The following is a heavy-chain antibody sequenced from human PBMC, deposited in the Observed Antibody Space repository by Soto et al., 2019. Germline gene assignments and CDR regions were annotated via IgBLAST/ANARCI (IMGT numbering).Heavy chain of an antibody. Sequence: QVQLVESGGGVVQPGRSLRLSCAASGFTFSSYGMHWVRQAPGKGLEWVAVTSYDGSNKYYADSVKGRFTISRDKSKNTLYLQMNSLRAEDTAVYYCARSPYSVSYLAYFDYWGQGTLVTVSS. CDR1: GFTFSSYG. V-gene: IGHV3-30*03. J-gene: IGHJ4*02. CDR3: ARSPYSVSYLAYFDY. CDR2: TSYDGSNK. D-gene: IGHD1-26*01.